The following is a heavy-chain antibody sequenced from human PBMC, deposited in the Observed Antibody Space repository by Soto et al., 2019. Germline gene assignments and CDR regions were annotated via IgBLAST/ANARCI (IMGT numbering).Heavy chain of an antibody. CDR2: IYYSGST. CDR1: GGSISSGGYY. V-gene: IGHV4-31*03. D-gene: IGHD3-22*01. Sequence: QVQLQESGPGLVKPSQTLSLTCTVSGGSISSGGYYWSWIRQRPGKGLEWIGYIYYSGSTYYNPSLKSRVTISVDTSKNQFSLKLSSVTAADTAVYYCASGRENYDSSGFAFDIWGQGTMVTVSS. CDR3: ASGRENYDSSGFAFDI. J-gene: IGHJ3*02.